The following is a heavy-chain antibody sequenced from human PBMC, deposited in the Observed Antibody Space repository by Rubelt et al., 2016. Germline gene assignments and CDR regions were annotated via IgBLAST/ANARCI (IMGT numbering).Heavy chain of an antibody. CDR3: ARDIGAAAGINYYYGMDV. CDR2: IYHSGST. D-gene: IGHD6-13*01. J-gene: IGHJ6*02. Sequence: GLEWIGEIYHSGSTNYNPSLKSRVTISVDKSKNQFSLKLSSVTAADTAVYYCARDIGAAAGINYYYGMDVWGQGTTVTVSS. V-gene: IGHV4-4*02.